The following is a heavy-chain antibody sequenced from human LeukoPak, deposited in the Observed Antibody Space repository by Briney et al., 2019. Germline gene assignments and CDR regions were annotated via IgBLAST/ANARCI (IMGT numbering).Heavy chain of an antibody. CDR1: GFSFSNYN. J-gene: IGHJ6*02. V-gene: IGHV3-48*02. Sequence: GGSLRLSCAASGFSFSNYNINWVRQAPGKGLEWVSYISSDFTTMYYADSVKGRFTMSRDKANDSLYLQMHRLRDDDTAIYYCARPLGGNYYYNGMDVWGQGTTVTVSS. CDR3: ARPLGGNYYYNGMDV. CDR2: ISSDFTTM. D-gene: IGHD1-26*01.